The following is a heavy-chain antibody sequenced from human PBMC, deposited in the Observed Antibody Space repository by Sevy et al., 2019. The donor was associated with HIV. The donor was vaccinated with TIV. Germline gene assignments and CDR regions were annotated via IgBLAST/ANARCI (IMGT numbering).Heavy chain of an antibody. Sequence: WGSLRLSCAASGFTVSNNYMIWVRQAPGKGLEWVSIIYSGGSTHYADSVRGRFTISRDNSKNTLYLQMNSLRADDTAVYYCARLTGPGSSGFFDYWGQGTLVTVSS. V-gene: IGHV3-53*01. CDR1: GFTVSNNY. CDR3: ARLTGPGSSGFFDY. CDR2: IYSGGST. J-gene: IGHJ4*02. D-gene: IGHD6-19*01.